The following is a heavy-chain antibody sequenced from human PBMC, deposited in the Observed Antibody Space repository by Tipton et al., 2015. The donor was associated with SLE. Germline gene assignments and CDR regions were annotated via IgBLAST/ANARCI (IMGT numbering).Heavy chain of an antibody. CDR3: GSLGAFDI. Sequence: VQPGGSLRLSCSASTFTCVYSLMERVRQAPGKGLEYVSAVRSDGDITSYADSVKGRFSISRDNSKNTLYLQMNSLRAEDTAVYYCGSLGAFDIWGQGTMVTVSS. CDR2: VRSDGDIT. V-gene: IGHV3-64*04. CDR1: TFTCVYSL. J-gene: IGHJ3*02.